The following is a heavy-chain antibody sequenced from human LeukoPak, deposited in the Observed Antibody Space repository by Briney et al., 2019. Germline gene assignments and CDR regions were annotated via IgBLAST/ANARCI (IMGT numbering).Heavy chain of an antibody. CDR2: TYYRSKWYN. CDR3: ANSIDFDYGDYYFDY. CDR1: GDSVSSNSAA. V-gene: IGHV6-1*01. D-gene: IGHD4-17*01. J-gene: IGHJ4*02. Sequence: SQTLSLTCAISGDSVSSNSAAWNWIRQSPSRGLEWLGRTYYRSKWYNDYAVSVKSRITINPDTSKNQFSLKLSSVTAADTAVYYCANSIDFDYGDYYFDYWGQGALVTISS.